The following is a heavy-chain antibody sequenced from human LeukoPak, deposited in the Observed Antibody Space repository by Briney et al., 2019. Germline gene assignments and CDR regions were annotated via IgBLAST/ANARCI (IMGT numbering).Heavy chain of an antibody. V-gene: IGHV4-59*01. J-gene: IGHJ6*03. CDR3: ARHYGTLWYYYYMDV. Sequence: PSETLSLTCTVSGGSISSYYWSWIRQPPGKGLEWIGYIYYSGSTNYNPSLKSRVTISVDTSKNQFSLKLSSVTAADTAAYYCARHYGTLWYYYYMDVWGKGTTVTVSS. CDR2: IYYSGST. D-gene: IGHD3-10*01. CDR1: GGSISSYY.